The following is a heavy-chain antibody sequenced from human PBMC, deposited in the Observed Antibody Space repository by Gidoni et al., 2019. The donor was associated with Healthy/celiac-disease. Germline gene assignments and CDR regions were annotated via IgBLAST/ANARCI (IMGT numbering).Heavy chain of an antibody. Sequence: EVQLVESGGGLVQPGGSLRLSCAASGFPFSSYSMNWVRQAPGKGLGWVSYISSSSSTIYYADSVKGRFTISRDNAKNSLYLQMNSLRAEDTAVYYCARDGYTIFGVVITDDYWGQGTLVTVSS. CDR3: ARDGYTIFGVVITDDY. D-gene: IGHD3-3*01. CDR2: ISSSSSTI. CDR1: GFPFSSYS. V-gene: IGHV3-48*04. J-gene: IGHJ4*02.